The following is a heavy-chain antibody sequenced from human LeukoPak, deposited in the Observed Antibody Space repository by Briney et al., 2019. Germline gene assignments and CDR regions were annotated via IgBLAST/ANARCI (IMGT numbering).Heavy chain of an antibody. CDR2: INSDGSST. CDR1: GFTFSSYA. Sequence: HPGGSLRLSCAASGFTFSSYAMSWVRQAPGKGLVWVSRINSDGSSTSYADSVKGRFTISRDNAKNTLYLQMNSLRAEDTAVYYCASDLYYYDSSGYYVGSPWGQGTLVTVSS. J-gene: IGHJ5*02. D-gene: IGHD3-22*01. CDR3: ASDLYYYDSSGYYVGSP. V-gene: IGHV3-74*01.